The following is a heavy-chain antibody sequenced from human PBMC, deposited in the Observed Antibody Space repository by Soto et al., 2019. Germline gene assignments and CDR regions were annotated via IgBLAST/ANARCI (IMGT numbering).Heavy chain of an antibody. CDR2: MNPTSGNS. J-gene: IGHJ4*02. CDR3: ARTRLCNGDCYSAYYFDY. V-gene: IGHV1-8*01. Sequence: QVQLVQSGAEVKKPGASVKVSCKASGYTFSNYDINWVRQATGQGLEWMGWMNPTSGNSGYIQKFQGRVTMTRNTSIRTAYMELRSLRSDDTAVYYCARTRLCNGDCYSAYYFDYWGQGALVTVSS. CDR1: GYTFSNYD. D-gene: IGHD2-21*02.